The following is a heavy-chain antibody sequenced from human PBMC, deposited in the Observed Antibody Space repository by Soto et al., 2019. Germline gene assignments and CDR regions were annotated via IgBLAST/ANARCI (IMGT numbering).Heavy chain of an antibody. Sequence: GESLKISCQGSGYIFTNYWINWVRQVSGGGLEWLGRIDPSDSYTKYNPSFQGHVTISADKSTSTAYLQWSSLRAEDTAIYYCTRTINFGLPGNGMDVWGQGTTVTVSS. CDR1: GYIFTNYW. CDR2: IDPSDSYT. J-gene: IGHJ6*02. V-gene: IGHV5-10-1*01. D-gene: IGHD3-16*01. CDR3: TRTINFGLPGNGMDV.